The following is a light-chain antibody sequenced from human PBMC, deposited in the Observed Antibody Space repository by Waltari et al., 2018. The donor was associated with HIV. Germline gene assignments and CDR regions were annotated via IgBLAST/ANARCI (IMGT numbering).Light chain of an antibody. CDR2: GVV. Sequence: HSALTQPASVSGSPGQSVTISCSGISFGADIYNFVSWYQQHPGKAPRRLLYGVVNRSPGIPYRFSGSKSDATASLTISGLQSDDEAFYYCATHSTTDFLLFGGGTKLTVL. CDR3: ATHSTTDFLL. CDR1: SFGADIYNF. J-gene: IGLJ2*01. V-gene: IGLV2-14*01.